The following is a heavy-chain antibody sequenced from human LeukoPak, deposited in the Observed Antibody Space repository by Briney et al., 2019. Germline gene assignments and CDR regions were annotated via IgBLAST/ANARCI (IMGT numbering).Heavy chain of an antibody. D-gene: IGHD3-10*01. CDR1: SGSISSYY. V-gene: IGHV4-59*01. CDR2: IYHSGST. Sequence: SETLSLTCTVSSGSISSYYWSWIRQPPGKGLEWIGYIYHSGSTNYNPSLKSRVTISLDTSKNQLSLKLTSVTAADTAVYYCAREGGDFDGSGSYWRIHFFDYWGQGTPVTVSS. J-gene: IGHJ4*02. CDR3: AREGGDFDGSGSYWRIHFFDY.